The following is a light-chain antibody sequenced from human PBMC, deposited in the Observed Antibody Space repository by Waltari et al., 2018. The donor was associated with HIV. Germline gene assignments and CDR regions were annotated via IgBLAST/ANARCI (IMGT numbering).Light chain of an antibody. Sequence: QSALTQPASVSGSPGQSMTISCTGTSSDVGSYNLVSSYQQHPVKAPKVMIYEVNKRPSGVSNRFSGSKSVNTATLTISGLQAEEEPEYSCCSHAGSSIYFVFGTGTKATVL. V-gene: IGLV2-23*02. CDR2: EVN. J-gene: IGLJ1*01. CDR1: SSDVGSYNL. CDR3: CSHAGSSIYFV.